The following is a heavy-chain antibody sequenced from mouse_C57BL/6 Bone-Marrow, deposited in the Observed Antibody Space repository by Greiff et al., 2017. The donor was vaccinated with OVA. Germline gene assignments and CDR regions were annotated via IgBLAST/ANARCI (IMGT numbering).Heavy chain of an antibody. J-gene: IGHJ3*01. CDR3: ARHGYAWFAY. Sequence: EVQRVESGGDLVKPGGSLKLSCAASGFTFSSYGMSWVRQTPDKRLEWVATISRGGSYTYYPDSVKGRFTISRDNAKNTLYLQLSSLKSEDTAMYYCARHGYAWFAYWGQGTLVTVSA. CDR1: GFTFSSYG. D-gene: IGHD1-2*01. CDR2: ISRGGSYT. V-gene: IGHV5-6*01.